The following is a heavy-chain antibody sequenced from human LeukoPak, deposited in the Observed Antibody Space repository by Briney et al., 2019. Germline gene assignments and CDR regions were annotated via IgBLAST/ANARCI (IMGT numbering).Heavy chain of an antibody. V-gene: IGHV4-4*07. CDR2: IYTSGST. CDR3: AREVYYYYMDV. Sequence: TSETLPLTCAVSGYSISSGYYWGWIRQPAGKGLEWIGRIYTSGSTNYNPSLKSRVTMSVDTSKNQFSLKLSSVTAADTAVYYCAREVYYYYMDVWGKGTTVTVSS. CDR1: GYSISSGYY. J-gene: IGHJ6*03.